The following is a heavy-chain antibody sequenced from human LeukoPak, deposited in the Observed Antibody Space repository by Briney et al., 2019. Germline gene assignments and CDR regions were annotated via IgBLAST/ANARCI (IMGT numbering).Heavy chain of an antibody. Sequence: GGSLRLSCAASGFTFSSYGMHWVRQAPGKGLEWVAFIRYDGSNKYYADSVKGRFTISRDNSKNTLYLQMNSLRAEDTAVYYCAKGCSTRCIVTFQQWGQGTLVTVSS. CDR3: AKGCSTRCIVTFQQ. D-gene: IGHD2-2*01. V-gene: IGHV3-30*02. CDR1: GFTFSSYG. CDR2: IRYDGSNK. J-gene: IGHJ1*01.